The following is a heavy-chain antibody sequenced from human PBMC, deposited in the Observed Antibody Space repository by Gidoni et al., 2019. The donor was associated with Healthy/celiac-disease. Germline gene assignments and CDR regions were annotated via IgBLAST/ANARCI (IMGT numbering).Heavy chain of an antibody. CDR3: AKVRDEIWFGESYYFDY. CDR1: GFTFSSYA. CDR2: ISGSGGST. D-gene: IGHD3-10*01. Sequence: EVQLLESGGGLVQPGGSLRLSCAASGFTFSSYAMSWVRQAPGKGLEWVSAISGSGGSTYYADSVKGRFTISRDNSKNTLYLQMNSLRAEDTAVYYCAKVRDEIWFGESYYFDYWGQGTLVTVSS. V-gene: IGHV3-23*01. J-gene: IGHJ4*02.